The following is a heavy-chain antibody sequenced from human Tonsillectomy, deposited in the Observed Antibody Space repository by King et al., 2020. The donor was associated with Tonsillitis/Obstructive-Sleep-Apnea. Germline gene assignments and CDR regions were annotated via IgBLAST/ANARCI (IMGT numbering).Heavy chain of an antibody. D-gene: IGHD1-26*01. CDR1: GVTFSSYA. Sequence: VQLVESGGGLVQPGGSLRLSCAASGVTFSSYAMSWGRQAPGKGLEWVSAFSGSGGRTYYADSVKGRLTISRDNSKSTLYLQMNSLRAEDTAVYYCAKDFGEEWEVFDIWGQGTMVTVSS. V-gene: IGHV3-23*04. J-gene: IGHJ3*02. CDR3: AKDFGEEWEVFDI. CDR2: FSGSGGRT.